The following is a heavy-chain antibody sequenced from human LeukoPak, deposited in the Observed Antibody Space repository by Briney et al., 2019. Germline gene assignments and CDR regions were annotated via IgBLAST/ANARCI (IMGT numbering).Heavy chain of an antibody. V-gene: IGHV4-39*02. CDR2: IYYSGST. Sequence: SETLSLTCTVSGGSVSSGSYYWGWIRQPPGKGLEWIGSIYYSGSTYYNPSLKSRVTISVDTSKNQFSLKLSSVTAADTAVYYCARERITMIVVATYYYYYGMDVWGQGTTVTVSS. J-gene: IGHJ6*02. CDR1: GGSVSSGSYY. D-gene: IGHD3-22*01. CDR3: ARERITMIVVATYYYYYGMDV.